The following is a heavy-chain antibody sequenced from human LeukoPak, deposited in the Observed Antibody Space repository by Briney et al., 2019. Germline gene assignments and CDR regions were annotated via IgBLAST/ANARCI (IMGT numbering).Heavy chain of an antibody. CDR2: IIPIFGTA. CDR3: ARGALRFLEWPQKGYFDY. V-gene: IGHV1-69*05. CDR1: GGTFSSYS. D-gene: IGHD3-3*01. J-gene: IGHJ4*02. Sequence: SVKVSCKASGGTFSSYSISWVRQAPGQGLEWMGGIIPIFGTANYAQKFQGKVTITTDESTSTAYMELSSLRSDDTAVYYCARGALRFLEWPQKGYFDYWGQGTLVTVSS.